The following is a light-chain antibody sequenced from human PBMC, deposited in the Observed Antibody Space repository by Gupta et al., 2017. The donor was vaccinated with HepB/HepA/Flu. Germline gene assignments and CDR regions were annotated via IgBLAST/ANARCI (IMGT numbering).Light chain of an antibody. CDR2: VNS. CDR3: QSYDSSLSGSGV. Sequence: QSVLTQTPSVSGAPGQRVTISCTGSSSNIGAGYDVHWYQQLPGTAPKLLIYVNSNRPSGVPDRFSGSKSGTSASLAITGLQAEDEADYYCQSYDSSLSGSGVFGGGTKLTVL. CDR1: SSNIGAGYD. J-gene: IGLJ2*01. V-gene: IGLV1-40*01.